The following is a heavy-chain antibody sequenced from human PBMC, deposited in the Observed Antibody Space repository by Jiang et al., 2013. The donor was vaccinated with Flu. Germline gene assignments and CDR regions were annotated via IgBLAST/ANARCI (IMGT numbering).Heavy chain of an antibody. CDR3: ARERYGSGRYYMGIFEY. CDR1: GFSFSIFS. CDR2: MSYDGTNK. J-gene: IGHJ4*02. Sequence: VQLVESGGGLVQPGGSLRLSCAASGFSFSIFSVNWVRQAPGKGLEWLAVMSYDGTNKHYADSVKGRFTISRDNSKNTLFLQMDSLRPEDTAVYYCARERYGSGRYYMGIFEYWGQGTLVTVSS. D-gene: IGHD3-10*01. V-gene: IGHV3-30*03.